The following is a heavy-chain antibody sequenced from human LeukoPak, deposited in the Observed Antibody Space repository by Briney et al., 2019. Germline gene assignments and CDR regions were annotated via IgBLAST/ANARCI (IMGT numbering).Heavy chain of an antibody. D-gene: IGHD3-22*01. CDR1: GGTFSSYA. J-gene: IGHJ4*02. CDR2: IIPIFGTA. CDR3: ASFSTLYYYDSSGYYYWDY. Sequence: GASVKVSCKASGGTFSSYAISWVRQAPGQGLEWMGGIIPIFGTANYAQKFQGRVTITADESTSTAHMELSSLRSEDTAVYYCASFSTLYYYDSSGYYYWDYWGQGTVVTVSS. V-gene: IGHV1-69*13.